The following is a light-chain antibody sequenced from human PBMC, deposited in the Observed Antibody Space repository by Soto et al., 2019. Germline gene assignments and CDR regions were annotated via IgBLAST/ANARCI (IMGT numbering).Light chain of an antibody. CDR3: QSYDSSLSGYV. CDR2: GDI. J-gene: IGLJ3*02. Sequence: QSVLTQPPSVSGAPGQRVTISCTGSSSNIGAGYDVHWYQQLPGTAPKLLFYGDINRPSGVPDRFSGSKSGSSASLAITGLQAEDEADYYCQSYDSSLSGYVFGGGTKLTVL. V-gene: IGLV1-40*01. CDR1: SSNIGAGYD.